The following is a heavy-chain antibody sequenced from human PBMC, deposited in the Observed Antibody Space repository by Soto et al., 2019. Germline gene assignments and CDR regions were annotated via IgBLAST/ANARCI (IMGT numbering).Heavy chain of an antibody. V-gene: IGHV4-59*08. Sequence: QVQLQESGPGLVKPSETMSLTCTVSGGSISTYYCSWFRPPRGKGLEWIGHMHYGGNTHYNPSLRLRVTMSVDTSKNHFSLNVSSVTAADTALYYCARQGVVALHGLEDVWSQGTRVTVS. J-gene: IGHJ6*02. D-gene: IGHD5-12*01. CDR1: GGSISTYY. CDR3: ARQGVVALHGLEDV. CDR2: MHYGGNT.